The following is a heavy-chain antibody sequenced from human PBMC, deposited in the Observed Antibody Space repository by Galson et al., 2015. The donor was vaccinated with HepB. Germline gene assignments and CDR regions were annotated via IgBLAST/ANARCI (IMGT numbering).Heavy chain of an antibody. CDR1: GGTFSSYA. D-gene: IGHD3-16*01. J-gene: IGHJ4*02. V-gene: IGHV1-69*10. CDR3: ARDFSFLGGFPGH. CDR2: IIPIFDVA. Sequence: SVKVSCKASGGTFSSYALSWVRQAPGQGLEWMGGIIPIFDVAKYAQKLQGRVTMTTDTSTSTAYMELRSLRSDDTAVYYCARDFSFLGGFPGHWGQGTLVAVSS.